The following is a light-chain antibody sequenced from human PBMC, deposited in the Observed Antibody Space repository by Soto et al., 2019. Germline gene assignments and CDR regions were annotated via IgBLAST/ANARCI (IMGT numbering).Light chain of an antibody. CDR2: DVS. CDR1: SSDVGGYNY. V-gene: IGLV2-14*01. Sequence: QSALTQPASVSGSPGQSITISCTGTSSDVGGYNYVSWYQQHPGKAPKLMIYDVSNRPSGVSNRFSGSKSGNTASLTISGLQVEDEDDYYCSSYTSSSTRRGVFGGGTKLTVL. J-gene: IGLJ3*02. CDR3: SSYTSSSTRRGV.